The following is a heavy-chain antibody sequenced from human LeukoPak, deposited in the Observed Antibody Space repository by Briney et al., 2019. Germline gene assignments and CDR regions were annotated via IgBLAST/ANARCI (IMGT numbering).Heavy chain of an antibody. V-gene: IGHV4-34*01. CDR1: GGSFSGYY. J-gene: IGHJ4*02. D-gene: IGHD6-13*01. CDR2: INHSGGT. Sequence: SETLSLTCAVYGGSFSGYYWSWIRQPPGKGLEWIGEINHSGGTNYNPSLKSRVTISVDTSKNQFSLKLSSVTAADTAVYYCASAWIAAAGSIDYWGQGTLVTVSS. CDR3: ASAWIAAAGSIDY.